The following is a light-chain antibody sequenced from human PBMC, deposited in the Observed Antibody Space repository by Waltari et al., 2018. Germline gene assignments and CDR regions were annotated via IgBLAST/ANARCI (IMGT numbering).Light chain of an antibody. V-gene: IGKV2-29*02. CDR2: EVS. Sequence: DVVMTQTPFSLSVTPGQPASISCKSSQSLLYSDGKTYLYWYLQKPGQSPHLLIYEVSSRVSGVPDRFSGRGSGTDFTLKISRVEAEDVGVYYCMQAIHLPLTFGGGTKVEIK. CDR1: QSLLYSDGKTY. CDR3: MQAIHLPLT. J-gene: IGKJ4*01.